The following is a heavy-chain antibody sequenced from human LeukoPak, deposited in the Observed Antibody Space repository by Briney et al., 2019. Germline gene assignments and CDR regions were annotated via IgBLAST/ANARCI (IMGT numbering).Heavy chain of an antibody. CDR2: IYYSGST. V-gene: IGHV4-59*01. CDR3: ARGYPYYDILTGYSLDAFDI. J-gene: IGHJ3*02. CDR1: GGSISSYY. Sequence: SETQSLTCTVSGGSISSYYWSWIRQPPGKGMEWIGYIYYSGSTNYNPSLKSRVTISVDTSKNQFSLKLSSVTAADTAVYYCARGYPYYDILTGYSLDAFDIWGQGTMVTVSS. D-gene: IGHD3-9*01.